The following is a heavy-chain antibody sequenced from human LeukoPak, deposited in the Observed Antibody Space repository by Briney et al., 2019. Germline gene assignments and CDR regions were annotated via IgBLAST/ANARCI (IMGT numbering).Heavy chain of an antibody. CDR1: GLTFSSYS. Sequence: GGSLRLSCAASGLTFSSYSMNWVPKAPGKGLEWVSSISSSSSYIYYADSVKGRFTISRDNAKNPLYLQMNSLRAEDTAVYYCAREAVAGTGDYWGQGTLVTVSS. CDR3: AREAVAGTGDY. D-gene: IGHD6-19*01. J-gene: IGHJ4*02. CDR2: ISSSSSYI. V-gene: IGHV3-21*01.